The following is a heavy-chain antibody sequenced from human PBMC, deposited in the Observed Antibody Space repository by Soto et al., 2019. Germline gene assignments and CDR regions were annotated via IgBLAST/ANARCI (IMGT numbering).Heavy chain of an antibody. D-gene: IGHD6-13*01. Sequence: GGSLRLSCAASGFTFSSYAMSWARQAPGKGLEWVSAISGSGGSTYYADSVKGRFTISRDNSKNTLYLQMNSLRAEDTAVYYCAKGGDNSSSWYYYYYYMDVWGKGTTVTVSS. J-gene: IGHJ6*03. CDR3: AKGGDNSSSWYYYYYYMDV. CDR2: ISGSGGST. V-gene: IGHV3-23*01. CDR1: GFTFSSYA.